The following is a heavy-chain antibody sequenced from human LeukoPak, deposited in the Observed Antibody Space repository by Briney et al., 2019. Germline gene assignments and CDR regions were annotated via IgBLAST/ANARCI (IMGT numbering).Heavy chain of an antibody. V-gene: IGHV4-31*03. J-gene: IGHJ4*02. CDR3: ARVVDSSGYNYYFDY. Sequence: SETLSLTCTVSGGSLSSGGYYWSWIRQHPGKGLEWIGYIYYSGSTYYNPSLKSRVTISVDTSKNQFSLKLSSVTAADTAVYYCARVVDSSGYNYYFDYWGQGTLVTVSS. D-gene: IGHD3-22*01. CDR2: IYYSGST. CDR1: GGSLSSGGYY.